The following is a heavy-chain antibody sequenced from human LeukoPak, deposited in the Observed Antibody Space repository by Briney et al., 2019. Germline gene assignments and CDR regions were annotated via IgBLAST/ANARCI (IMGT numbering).Heavy chain of an antibody. J-gene: IGHJ4*02. D-gene: IGHD1-7*01. Sequence: NPGGSLRLSCAASGFIFSDYYMTWLRQAPGKGLECVSYISSSSRTIYYADSVKGRFTISRDNAKNSLYLQMNSLSAEDTALYYCARGWNSDYFDYWGQGTLVTVSS. CDR1: GFIFSDYY. CDR3: ARGWNSDYFDY. CDR2: ISSSSRTI. V-gene: IGHV3-11*04.